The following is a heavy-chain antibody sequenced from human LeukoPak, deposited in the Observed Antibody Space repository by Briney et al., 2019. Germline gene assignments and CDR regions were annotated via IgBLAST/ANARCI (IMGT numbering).Heavy chain of an antibody. CDR3: ARGEWELNAFDI. CDR2: MNPNSGNT. Sequence: ASVKVSCNASGYTFTSYDINWVRQATGQGLEWMGWMNPNSGNTGYAQKFQGRVTITRNTSISTAYMELSSLRSEDTAVYYCARGEWELNAFDIWGQGTMVTVSS. CDR1: GYTFTSYD. D-gene: IGHD1-26*01. J-gene: IGHJ3*02. V-gene: IGHV1-8*03.